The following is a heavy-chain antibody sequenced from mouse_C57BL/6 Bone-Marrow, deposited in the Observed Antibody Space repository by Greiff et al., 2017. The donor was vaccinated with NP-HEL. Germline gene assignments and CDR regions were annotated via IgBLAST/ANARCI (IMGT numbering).Heavy chain of an antibody. D-gene: IGHD1-1*01. V-gene: IGHV1-64*01. Sequence: QVQLQQPGAELVKPGASVKLSCKASGYTFTSYWMHWVKQRPGQGLEWIGMIHPNSGSTNYNEKFKSQATLTVDKSSSTAYMQLSSLTSDDSAVYYCARGATTVVAHYWYFDVWGTGTTVTVSS. CDR2: IHPNSGST. CDR1: GYTFTSYW. J-gene: IGHJ1*03. CDR3: ARGATTVVAHYWYFDV.